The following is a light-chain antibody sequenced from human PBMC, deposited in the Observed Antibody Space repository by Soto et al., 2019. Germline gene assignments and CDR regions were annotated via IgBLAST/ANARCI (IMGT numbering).Light chain of an antibody. V-gene: IGLV2-14*01. CDR1: SSDVGGYNY. CDR2: DVS. J-gene: IGLJ1*01. Sequence: QSVLTQPASVSGSPGQSITISCTGTSSDVGGYNYVSWYQQHPGKAPKLMIYDVSNRPSGVSNRFSGSKSGNTASLTISGLQAEDEADYYGSSYTSSSTRLYVFGTGTKLTVL. CDR3: SSYTSSSTRLYV.